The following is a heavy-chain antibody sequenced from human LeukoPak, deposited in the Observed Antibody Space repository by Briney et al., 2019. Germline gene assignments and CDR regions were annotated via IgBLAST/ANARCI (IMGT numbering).Heavy chain of an antibody. J-gene: IGHJ3*02. Sequence: SETLSLTCTVSGGSISSYYWSWIRQPPGKGLEWIGYIYYSGSTNYNPSLKSRVTISVDASKNQFSLKLSSVTAADTAVCYCARDLRDFWSGDYAFDIWGQGTMVTVSS. V-gene: IGHV4-59*01. D-gene: IGHD3-3*01. CDR1: GGSISSYY. CDR3: ARDLRDFWSGDYAFDI. CDR2: IYYSGST.